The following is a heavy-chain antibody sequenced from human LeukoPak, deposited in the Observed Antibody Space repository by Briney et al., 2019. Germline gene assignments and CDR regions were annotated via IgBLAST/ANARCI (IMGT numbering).Heavy chain of an antibody. Sequence: GGSLRLSCAASGLTFSSHSMNWVRQAPGKGLAWVSSISSSSDYIYYAASVKGRFTTSRDNAKNSLFLQMNSLRVEDTAVYYCARVSASGSFYFDYWGQGTLVTVSS. CDR2: ISSSSDYI. CDR3: ARVSASGSFYFDY. V-gene: IGHV3-21*01. D-gene: IGHD3-10*01. J-gene: IGHJ4*02. CDR1: GLTFSSHS.